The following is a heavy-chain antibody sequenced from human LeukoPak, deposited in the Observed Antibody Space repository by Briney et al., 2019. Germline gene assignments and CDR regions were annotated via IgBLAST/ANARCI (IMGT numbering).Heavy chain of an antibody. CDR3: ARMVPAGTHNY. Sequence: SETLSLTCTVSGGSANSYYWSWIRQPAGKGLEWIGHIYASGGNDYNPSLKSRVTMSLDMAKNQFSLRLASVTAADTAVYFCARMVPAGTHNYWGQGLLVTVSS. V-gene: IGHV4-4*07. CDR1: GGSANSYY. CDR2: IYASGGN. J-gene: IGHJ4*02. D-gene: IGHD6-19*01.